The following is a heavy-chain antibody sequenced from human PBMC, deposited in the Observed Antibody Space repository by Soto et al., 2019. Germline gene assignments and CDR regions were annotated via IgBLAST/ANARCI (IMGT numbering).Heavy chain of an antibody. CDR1: GFTFSDYY. CDR2: ISSSSSYT. D-gene: IGHD4-17*01. J-gene: IGHJ6*02. CDR3: ASGDYGAYFPYYYYGMDV. V-gene: IGHV3-11*06. Sequence: QVQLVESGGGLVKPGGSLRLSCAASGFTFSDYYMSWIRQAPGKGLEWVSYISSSSSYTNYADSVKGRFAISRDNAKNSLYLQMNSLRAEDTAVYYCASGDYGAYFPYYYYGMDVWGQGTTVTVSS.